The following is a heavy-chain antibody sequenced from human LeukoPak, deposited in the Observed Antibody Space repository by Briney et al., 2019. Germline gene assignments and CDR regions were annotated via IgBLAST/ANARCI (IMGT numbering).Heavy chain of an antibody. D-gene: IGHD3-3*01. J-gene: IGHJ4*02. V-gene: IGHV3-30*18. CDR2: ISYDGSNK. CDR1: GFTFSSYG. Sequence: GGSLRLSCAASGFTFSSYGMHWVRQAPGKGLEWVAVISYDGSNKYYADSVKGRFTISRDNSKNTLYLKMNSLRAEDTAVYYCAKVEGPPDYWGQGTLVTVSS. CDR3: AKVEGPPDY.